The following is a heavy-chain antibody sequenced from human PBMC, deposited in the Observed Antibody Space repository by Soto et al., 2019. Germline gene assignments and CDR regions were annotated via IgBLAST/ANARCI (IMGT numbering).Heavy chain of an antibody. D-gene: IGHD5-18*01. Sequence: SETLSLTCTVSGGSVSSGSYYWSGIRQPPGKGLEWIGYIYYSGSTNYNPSLKSRVTISVDTSKNQFSLKLSSVTAADTAVYYCATWGGGYSYGDYYYYGMDVWGQGTTVTVSS. CDR2: IYYSGST. CDR1: GGSVSSGSYY. CDR3: ATWGGGYSYGDYYYYGMDV. V-gene: IGHV4-61*01. J-gene: IGHJ6*02.